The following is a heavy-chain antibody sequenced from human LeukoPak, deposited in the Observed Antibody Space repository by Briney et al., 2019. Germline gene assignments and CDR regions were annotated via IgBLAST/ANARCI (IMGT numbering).Heavy chain of an antibody. J-gene: IGHJ4*02. CDR1: GFTFSSYW. Sequence: QTGGSLRLSCAASGFTFSSYWMSWVRQAPGKGLEWVANIKQDGSEKYYVDSVKGRFTISRDNAKNSLYLQMNSLRAGDTAVYYCARGGGTYYYDSSGYYYYWGQGTLVTVSS. D-gene: IGHD3-22*01. CDR2: IKQDGSEK. V-gene: IGHV3-7*04. CDR3: ARGGGTYYYDSSGYYYY.